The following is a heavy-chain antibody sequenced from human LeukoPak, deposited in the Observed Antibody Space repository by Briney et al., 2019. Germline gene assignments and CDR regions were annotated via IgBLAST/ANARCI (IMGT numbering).Heavy chain of an antibody. CDR2: ISSSGRTI. J-gene: IGHJ6*03. V-gene: IGHV3-48*03. Sequence: GGSLRLSCAASGFTFSSCEMNWVRQAPGKGLEWVSFISSSGRTIYYADSVKGRFTISRDNAKNSLYLQMNSLRAEDTAVYYCARGDSSGWYWSWYYYYMDVWGKGTTVTVSS. D-gene: IGHD6-19*01. CDR1: GFTFSSCE. CDR3: ARGDSSGWYWSWYYYYMDV.